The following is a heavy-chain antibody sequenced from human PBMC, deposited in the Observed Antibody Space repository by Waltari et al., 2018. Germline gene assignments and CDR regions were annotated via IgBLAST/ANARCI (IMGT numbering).Heavy chain of an antibody. Sequence: EVQLVESGGGSVQPGGSLRLSCAASGFRFRRHAMSWVRQAPGKGLEWLSSISGSDGRTNYADSAKGRFTISRDNSKDTLFLQMNSLGVDDAAVYYCAKDLGGYSGSHWYFDVWGRGTLVTVSS. V-gene: IGHV3-23*04. J-gene: IGHJ2*01. CDR3: AKDLGGYSGSHWYFDV. CDR1: GFRFRRHA. CDR2: ISGSDGRT. D-gene: IGHD1-26*01.